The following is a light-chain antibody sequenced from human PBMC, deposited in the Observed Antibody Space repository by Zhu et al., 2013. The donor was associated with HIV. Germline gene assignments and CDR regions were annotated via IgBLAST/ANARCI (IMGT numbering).Light chain of an antibody. CDR3: GTWDTSLSALV. CDR2: DNN. Sequence: QSVLTQPPSVSAAPGQKVTISCSGSSSNIGTFFVSWYQQLPGTAPKLLIYDNNKRFSGIPDRFSGSKSGTSATLDITGLQTGDEADYYCGTWDTSLSALVFGGGTKLTVL. CDR1: SSNIGTFF. J-gene: IGLJ2*01. V-gene: IGLV1-51*01.